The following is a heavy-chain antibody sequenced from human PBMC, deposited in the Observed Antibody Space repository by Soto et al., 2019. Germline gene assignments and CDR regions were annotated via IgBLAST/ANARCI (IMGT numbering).Heavy chain of an antibody. D-gene: IGHD6-19*01. J-gene: IGHJ5*02. Sequence: QVQLQESGPGRVKHSETLCLTCTVSGGSVSSASNYWSWIRPPPGKGPEWIGYIYYSGSTNYNPSLKSRVTISVDTSKNQFSLKLSSVTAADTAGYYCARVVAGRFDPWGKGTLVTVSS. CDR3: ARVVAGRFDP. CDR1: GGSVSSASNY. CDR2: IYYSGST. V-gene: IGHV4-61*01.